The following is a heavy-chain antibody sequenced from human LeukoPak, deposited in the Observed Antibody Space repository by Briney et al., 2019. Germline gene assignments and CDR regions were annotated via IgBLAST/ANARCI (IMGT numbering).Heavy chain of an antibody. Sequence: SVKVSCKASGCTFRNYALSWVRQAPGQGLEWMGGLIPLFGRAEYAQKFQGRVTIIADEATNTAYLELSSLTSDDTAIYYCASPKENNDYYFDYWGQGTPVTVST. CDR2: LIPLFGRA. V-gene: IGHV1-69*13. CDR1: GCTFRNYA. D-gene: IGHD1/OR15-1a*01. CDR3: ASPKENNDYYFDY. J-gene: IGHJ4*02.